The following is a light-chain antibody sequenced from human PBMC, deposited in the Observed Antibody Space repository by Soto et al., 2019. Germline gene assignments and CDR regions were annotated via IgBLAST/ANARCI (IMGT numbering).Light chain of an antibody. CDR2: KAS. V-gene: IGKV1-5*03. CDR3: QQYNIYSRT. J-gene: IGKJ1*01. CDR1: QSIDNW. Sequence: DIQMTQSPSTLSGSVGDRVTITCRASQSIDNWLDWHQQKPGQVPMLLISKASSLESGVPSRFSGSGSGTEFTLTISSLQPDDFATYYCQQYNIYSRTFGDGTKVDIK.